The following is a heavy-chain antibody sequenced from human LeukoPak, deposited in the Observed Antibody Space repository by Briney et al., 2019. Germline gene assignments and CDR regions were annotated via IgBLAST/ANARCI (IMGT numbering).Heavy chain of an antibody. CDR2: ISYDGSNK. CDR3: AKDPGSSWHGFDY. V-gene: IGHV3-30*18. CDR1: GFTFSSYG. J-gene: IGHJ4*02. Sequence: PGRSLRLSCAASGFTFSSYGMHWVRQAPGKGLEWVAVISYDGSNKYYADSVKGRFTISRDNSKNTLYPQMNSLRAEDTAVYYCAKDPGSSWHGFDYWGQGTLVTVSS. D-gene: IGHD6-13*01.